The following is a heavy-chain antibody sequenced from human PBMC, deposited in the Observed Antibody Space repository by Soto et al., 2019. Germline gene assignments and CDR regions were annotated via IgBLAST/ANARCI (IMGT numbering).Heavy chain of an antibody. CDR1: GFTFSSYG. D-gene: IGHD3-22*01. CDR3: AKDGSLTPYDSSGYYPSTRYGMDV. V-gene: IGHV3-30*18. Sequence: PGGSLRLSCAASGFTFSSYGMHWVRQAPGKGLEWVAVISYDGSNKYYADSVKGRFTISRDNSKNTLYLQMNSLRAEDTAVYYCAKDGSLTPYDSSGYYPSTRYGMDVWGQGTTVTVSS. J-gene: IGHJ6*02. CDR2: ISYDGSNK.